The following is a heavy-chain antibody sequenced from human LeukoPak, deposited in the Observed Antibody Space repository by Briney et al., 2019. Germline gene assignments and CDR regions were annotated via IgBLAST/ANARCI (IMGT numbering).Heavy chain of an antibody. CDR2: IIPIFGTA. J-gene: IGHJ3*02. CDR1: GGTFSSYA. D-gene: IGHD6-13*01. Sequence: SVKVSCKASGGTFSSYAISWVRQAPGQGLEWMGGIIPIFGTANYAQKFQGRVTITADESTSTAYMELSSLRSEDTAVYYCAREPFTVLLAAAGIGGAFDIWGQGTMVTVSS. CDR3: AREPFTVLLAAAGIGGAFDI. V-gene: IGHV1-69*13.